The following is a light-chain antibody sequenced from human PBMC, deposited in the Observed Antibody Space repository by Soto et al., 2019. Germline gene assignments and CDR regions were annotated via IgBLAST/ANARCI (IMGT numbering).Light chain of an antibody. Sequence: ELVLTQSPATLSLSPGERATLSCRASQSISSYLAWYQQKPGQAPRLLIYDASKRATGIPARFSGSGSGTDFTLTISSLAPEDFAVYYCQQRSNWPLTFGGGTKVEIK. J-gene: IGKJ4*01. CDR2: DAS. CDR1: QSISSY. CDR3: QQRSNWPLT. V-gene: IGKV3-11*01.